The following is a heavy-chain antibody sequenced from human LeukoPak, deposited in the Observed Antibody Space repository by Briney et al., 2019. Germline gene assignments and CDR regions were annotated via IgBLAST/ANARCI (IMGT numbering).Heavy chain of an antibody. D-gene: IGHD3-16*01. CDR3: ARLAIGDPGDDY. J-gene: IGHJ4*02. CDR2: INPNSGGT. V-gene: IGHV1-2*02. Sequence: ASVKVSCKASGYTFTGYYMHWVRQARGQGLEWMGWINPNSGGTNYAQKFQGRVTMTRDTSISTAYMELSRLRSDDTAVYYCARLAIGDPGDDYWGQGTLVTVSS. CDR1: GYTFTGYY.